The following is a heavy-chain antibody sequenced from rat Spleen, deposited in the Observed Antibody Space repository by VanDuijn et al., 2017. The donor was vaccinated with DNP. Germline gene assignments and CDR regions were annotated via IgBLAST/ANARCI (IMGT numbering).Heavy chain of an antibody. CDR1: GFTFSSYW. D-gene: IGHD1-11*01. Sequence: EVQLVETGGGLVQPGRSLKLSCVASGFTFSSYWMYWIRPAPGKGLEWVASINTDGGNTYYPDSVKGRFTISRDNAENTVYLQMNSLRSEDTATYYCATHPTEGIVRDYFDYWGQGVMVTVSS. J-gene: IGHJ2*01. V-gene: IGHV5-58*01. CDR3: ATHPTEGIVRDYFDY. CDR2: INTDGGNT.